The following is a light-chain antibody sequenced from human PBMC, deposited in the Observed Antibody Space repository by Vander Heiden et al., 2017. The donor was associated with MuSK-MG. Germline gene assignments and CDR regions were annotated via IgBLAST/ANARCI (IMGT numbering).Light chain of an antibody. J-gene: IGKJ1*01. CDR1: RTIGSNY. CDR3: QQYGTSRWT. Sequence: EIVLTQSPGSLSLSPGERVTLSCRASRTIGSNYVAWYQQKPGQAPRLLIYGASSRSTGIPDRFSGSGSGTEFILTISRLEPEDSAVFYCQQYGTSRWTFGQGTKVE. V-gene: IGKV3-20*01. CDR2: GAS.